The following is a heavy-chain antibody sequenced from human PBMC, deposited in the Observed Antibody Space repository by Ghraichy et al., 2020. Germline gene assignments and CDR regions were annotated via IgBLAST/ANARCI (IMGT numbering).Heavy chain of an antibody. CDR2: ISFDGSHK. CDR3: ARDSGGFIGFDI. D-gene: IGHD2-8*02. Sequence: GGSLRLSCAASGFTFSNYAMNWVRQAPGKGLEWVAVISFDGSHKYYADSVRGRFTISRDKSKNTLYLQMYTLRAEDTAVYYCARDSGGFIGFDIWGHGTMVTVSS. J-gene: IGHJ3*02. CDR1: GFTFSNYA. V-gene: IGHV3-30*01.